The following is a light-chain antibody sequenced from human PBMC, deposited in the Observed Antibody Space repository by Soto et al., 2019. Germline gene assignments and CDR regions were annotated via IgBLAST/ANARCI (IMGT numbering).Light chain of an antibody. Sequence: QSVLTQPPSVSGAPGQRVTISCTGSSSNIGAGYVVHWYQQLPGAAPKLLIFSDNNRPSGVPDRFSGSKSGISASLAITGLQTEGEADYYCQTYDNNSDYVFGTGTKVTVL. CDR2: SDN. CDR3: QTYDNNSDYV. V-gene: IGLV1-40*01. J-gene: IGLJ1*01. CDR1: SSNIGAGYV.